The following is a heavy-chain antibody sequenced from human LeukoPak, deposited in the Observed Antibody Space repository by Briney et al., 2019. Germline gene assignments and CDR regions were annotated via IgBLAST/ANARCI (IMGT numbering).Heavy chain of an antibody. V-gene: IGHV4-34*01. CDR1: GGSFSGYY. CDR3: ARGWLGSRITMVRCFDP. J-gene: IGHJ5*02. Sequence: SETLSLTCAVSGGSFSGYYWSWIRQPPGKGLEWIGEINHSGSTNYNPSLKSRVTISVDTSKNQFSLKLSSVTAADTAVYYCARGWLGSRITMVRCFDPWGQGTLVTVSS. D-gene: IGHD3-10*01. CDR2: INHSGST.